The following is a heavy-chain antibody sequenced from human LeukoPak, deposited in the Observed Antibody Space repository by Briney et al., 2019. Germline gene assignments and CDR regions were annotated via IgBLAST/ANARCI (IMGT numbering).Heavy chain of an antibody. CDR3: AKEESTMIRGPTVGFDI. Sequence: GGSLRLSCAASGFTFSNNAMSWVRQAPGKGLEWVSAISGSGGSTYYADFVKGRFTISRDNSKNTLYVQMNSLRAEDTALYYCAKEESTMIRGPTVGFDIWGQGTLVTVSS. V-gene: IGHV3-23*01. D-gene: IGHD3-10*01. CDR2: ISGSGGST. CDR1: GFTFSNNA. J-gene: IGHJ3*02.